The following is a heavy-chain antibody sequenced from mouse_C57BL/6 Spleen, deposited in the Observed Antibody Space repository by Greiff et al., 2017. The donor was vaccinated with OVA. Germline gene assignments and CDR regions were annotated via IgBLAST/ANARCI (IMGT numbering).Heavy chain of an antibody. CDR2: IWSGGST. CDR1: GFSLTSYG. CDR3: ARNGNYYYDYDGVAAMDY. J-gene: IGHJ4*01. Sequence: VQLQESGPGLVQPSQSLSITCTVSGFSLTSYGVHWVRQSPGKGLEWLGVIWSGGSTDYNAAFISRLSISKDNSKSQVFFKMNSLQADDTAIYYCARNGNYYYDYDGVAAMDYWGQGTSVTVSS. D-gene: IGHD2-4*01. V-gene: IGHV2-2*01.